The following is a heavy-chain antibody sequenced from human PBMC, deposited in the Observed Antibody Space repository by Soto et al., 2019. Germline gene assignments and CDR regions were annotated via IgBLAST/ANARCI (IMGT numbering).Heavy chain of an antibody. CDR2: IWYDGSNK. V-gene: IGHV3-33*01. D-gene: IGHD3-22*01. CDR3: AREYDSSGYFTPGNY. CDR1: GFTFSSYG. Sequence: GWSLRLSCAASGFTFSSYGMHWVRQAPGKGLEWVAVIWYDGSNKYYADSVKGRFTISRDNSKNTLYLQMNSLRAEDTAVYYCAREYDSSGYFTPGNYWGQGTLVTVSS. J-gene: IGHJ4*02.